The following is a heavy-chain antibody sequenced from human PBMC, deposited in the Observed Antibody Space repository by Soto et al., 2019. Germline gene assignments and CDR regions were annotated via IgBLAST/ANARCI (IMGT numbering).Heavy chain of an antibody. D-gene: IGHD3-22*01. CDR1: GGSIRSGANY. Sequence: SENLSLTCTVSGGSIRSGANYWSWIRQHPGKGLEWIGYIYYSGSTYYNPSLKSRVTISVDTSKNQFSLKLSSVIAADTAVYYCARAPYYDSVIDYWGQGTLVTVS. V-gene: IGHV4-31*03. J-gene: IGHJ4*02. CDR3: ARAPYYDSVIDY. CDR2: IYYSGST.